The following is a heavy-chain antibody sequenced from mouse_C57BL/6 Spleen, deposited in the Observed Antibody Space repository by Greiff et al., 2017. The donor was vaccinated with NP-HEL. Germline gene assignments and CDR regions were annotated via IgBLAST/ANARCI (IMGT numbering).Heavy chain of an antibody. Sequence: EVQLVESGGGLVKPGGSLKLSCAASGFTFSSYTMSWVRQTPEKRLEWVATISGGGGDTYYPDSVKGRFTISRDNAKNTLYLQISSLRSEDTALYYCARHVYGGAMDYWGQGTSVTVSS. D-gene: IGHD1-1*01. CDR2: ISGGGGDT. V-gene: IGHV5-9*01. CDR3: ARHVYGGAMDY. J-gene: IGHJ4*01. CDR1: GFTFSSYT.